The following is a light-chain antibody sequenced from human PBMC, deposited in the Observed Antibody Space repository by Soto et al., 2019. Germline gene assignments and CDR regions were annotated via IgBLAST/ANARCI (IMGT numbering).Light chain of an antibody. CDR3: QSYDGTLSGSYV. Sequence: VLTQPPSVSGAPGQRVTISCTGSSSNIGAGYDVHWYQQLPGTAPKLVIYGTTNRPSGVPDRFSGSKSGTSASLAITGLQAEDEADYYCQSYDGTLSGSYVFGIGTKVTVL. CDR2: GTT. J-gene: IGLJ1*01. V-gene: IGLV1-40*01. CDR1: SSNIGAGYD.